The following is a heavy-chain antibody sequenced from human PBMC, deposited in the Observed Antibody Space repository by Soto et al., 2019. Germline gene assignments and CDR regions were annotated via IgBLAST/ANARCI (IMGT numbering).Heavy chain of an antibody. CDR2: INYSGST. J-gene: IGHJ3*02. V-gene: IGHV4-59*12. CDR1: GGSISNYY. CDR3: AASRTSGWYVVDSGRQGGRFRSFDI. Sequence: SETLSLTCTVSGGSISNYYWSWIRQPPGKGLEWIGYINYSGSTNYNPSLKSRVTISVDTSKNQFSLKLSSVTAADTAVYYCAASRTSGWYVVDSGRQGGRFRSFDIWGQGTMVTVSS. D-gene: IGHD6-19*01.